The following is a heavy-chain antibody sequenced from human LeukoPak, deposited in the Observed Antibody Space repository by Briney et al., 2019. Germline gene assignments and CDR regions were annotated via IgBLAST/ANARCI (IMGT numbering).Heavy chain of an antibody. CDR1: GYTFTSYH. Sequence: ASVKVSCKASGYTFTSYHMHWVRQAPGQGLEWMGWINPNSGGTNYAQKFQGRVTMTRDTSISTAYMELSRLRSDDTAVYYCARDSDTVTNYWYFDLWGRGTLVTVSS. J-gene: IGHJ2*01. CDR2: INPNSGGT. D-gene: IGHD4-11*01. CDR3: ARDSDTVTNYWYFDL. V-gene: IGHV1-2*02.